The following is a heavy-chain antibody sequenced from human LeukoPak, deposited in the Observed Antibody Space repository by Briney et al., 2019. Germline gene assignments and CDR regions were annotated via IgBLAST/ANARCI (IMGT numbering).Heavy chain of an antibody. CDR3: ARGTYYYDSSGSPLGLGQSYYYYGMDV. D-gene: IGHD3-22*01. V-gene: IGHV4-34*01. CDR2: INHSGST. CDR1: GGSFSGYY. Sequence: SETLSLTCAVYGGSFSGYYWSWIRQPPGKGLEWIGEINHSGSTNYNPSLKSRVTMSVDTSKNQFSLKLSSVTAADTAVYYCARGTYYYDSSGSPLGLGQSYYYYGMDVWGQGTTVTVSS. J-gene: IGHJ6*02.